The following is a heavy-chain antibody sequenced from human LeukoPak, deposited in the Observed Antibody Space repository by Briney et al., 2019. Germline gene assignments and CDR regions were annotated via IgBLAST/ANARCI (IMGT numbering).Heavy chain of an antibody. Sequence: GGSLRLACAAYGFTFSSYWMHWVRQAPGKGLVWVSRINSDGSSTSYADSVKGRFTISRDNAKNTLYLQMNSLRAEDTAVYYCASEHYYDSSGYYYRFFGYWGQGTLATVSS. CDR2: INSDGSST. CDR1: GFTFSSYW. CDR3: ASEHYYDSSGYYYRFFGY. J-gene: IGHJ4*02. D-gene: IGHD3-22*01. V-gene: IGHV3-74*01.